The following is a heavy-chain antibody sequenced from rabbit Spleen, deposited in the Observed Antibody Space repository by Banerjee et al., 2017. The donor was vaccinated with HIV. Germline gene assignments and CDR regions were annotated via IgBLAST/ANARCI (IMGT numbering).Heavy chain of an antibody. Sequence: QSLEESGGDLVKPGASLTLTCTASGFSFSDRDVICWVRQAPGKGLEWIACIDTNDGDTDYANWPKGRFTISKTSSTTVTLQMTSLTAADTATYFCARNYVNAFDPWGPGTLVTVS. CDR3: ARNYVNAFDP. CDR2: IDTNDGDT. D-gene: IGHD1-1*01. CDR1: GFSFSDRDV. V-gene: IGHV1S40*01. J-gene: IGHJ2*01.